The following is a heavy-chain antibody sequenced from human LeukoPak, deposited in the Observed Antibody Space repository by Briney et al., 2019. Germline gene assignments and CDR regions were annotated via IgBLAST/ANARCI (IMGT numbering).Heavy chain of an antibody. Sequence: SETLSLTCAVYDGSFIGYYWSWIRQPPGKGLEWIGEINHFGSTNYNPSLKSRVTISIDTSKNQFSLKLSSVTAADTAVYYCAIGSGGYYFDYWGQGTLVTVSS. CDR3: AIGSGGYYFDY. CDR1: DGSFIGYY. V-gene: IGHV4-34*01. D-gene: IGHD3-10*01. J-gene: IGHJ4*02. CDR2: INHFGST.